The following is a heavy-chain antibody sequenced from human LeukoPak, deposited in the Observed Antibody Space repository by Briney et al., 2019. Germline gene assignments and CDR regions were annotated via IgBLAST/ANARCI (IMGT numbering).Heavy chain of an antibody. Sequence: SVTVSCKASGGTFSSYAISWVRQAPGQGLEWMGGIIPIFGIANYAQKFQGRVTITANKSTTTAYMELSSLRSEDTAVYYCARGWGSGAFDIWGQGTMVTVSS. CDR2: IIPIFGIA. V-gene: IGHV1-69*10. CDR3: ARGWGSGAFDI. D-gene: IGHD3-16*01. CDR1: GGTFSSYA. J-gene: IGHJ3*02.